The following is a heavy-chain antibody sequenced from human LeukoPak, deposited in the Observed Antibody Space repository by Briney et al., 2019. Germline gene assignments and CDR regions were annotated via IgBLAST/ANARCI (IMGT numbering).Heavy chain of an antibody. V-gene: IGHV1-8*01. CDR3: ARVFGGSGLTNWFDP. CDR2: MNPNSGNT. Sequence: GASVTVSYKASGYTFTSYDINGVRQPTGQGLEWMGWMNPNSGNTGYAQKFQGRVTITRNTSISTAYMELSSLRSEDTAVYYCARVFGGSGLTNWFDPWGQGTLVSVSS. J-gene: IGHJ5*02. D-gene: IGHD3-16*01. CDR1: GYTFTSYD.